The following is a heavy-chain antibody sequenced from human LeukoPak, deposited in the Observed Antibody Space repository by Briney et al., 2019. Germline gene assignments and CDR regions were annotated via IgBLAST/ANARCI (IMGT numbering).Heavy chain of an antibody. CDR2: IYYSGST. Sequence: PSETLSLTCTVSGGSISSYYWSWIRQPPGKGLEWIGYIYYSGSTNYNPSLKSRVTISVDKSKNQFSLKLSSVTAADTAVYYCARGGKTRYYYYYMDVWGKGTTVTVSS. D-gene: IGHD4-23*01. V-gene: IGHV4-59*12. CDR3: ARGGKTRYYYYYMDV. CDR1: GGSISSYY. J-gene: IGHJ6*03.